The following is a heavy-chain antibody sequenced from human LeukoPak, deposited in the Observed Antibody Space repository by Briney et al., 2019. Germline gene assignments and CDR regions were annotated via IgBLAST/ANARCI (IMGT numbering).Heavy chain of an antibody. CDR2: IYHSGST. D-gene: IGHD2-2*02. J-gene: IGHJ4*02. V-gene: IGHV4-38-2*02. CDR1: GYSISSGYY. Sequence: SETLSLTCTVSGYSISSGYYWGWIRQPPGKGLEWIGSIYHSGSTNYNPSLKSRVTISVDTSKNQFSLKLSSVTAADTAVYYCAGGLYPYYFDYWGQGTLVTVSS. CDR3: AGGLYPYYFDY.